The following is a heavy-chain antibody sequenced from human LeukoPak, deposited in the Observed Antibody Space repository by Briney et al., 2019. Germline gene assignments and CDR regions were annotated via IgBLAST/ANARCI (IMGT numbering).Heavy chain of an antibody. CDR1: GFTVSSNY. CDR3: ARVSGSRNYYFGAFDA. Sequence: GGSLRLSCAASGFTVSSNYMSWVRQAPGKGLEWVSVVYGGDTTYYADSVKGRFTISRDNSKNTLYLQVNSLRAEDTAVYYCARVSGSRNYYFGAFDAWGQGTMVTVSA. CDR2: VYGGDTT. V-gene: IGHV3-66*01. D-gene: IGHD3-10*01. J-gene: IGHJ3*01.